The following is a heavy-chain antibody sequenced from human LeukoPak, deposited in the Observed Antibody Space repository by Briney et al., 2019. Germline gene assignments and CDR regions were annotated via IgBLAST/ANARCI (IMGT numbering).Heavy chain of an antibody. J-gene: IGHJ4*02. Sequence: ASVKVSCKASGYTFTSYGISWVRQAPGQGLEWMGWISGYGGNINYGQKFQGRVTMTTDTSTSTAYMELRSLRSDDTAVYYCARDAGYSYGEYFDYWGQGTLVTVSS. CDR2: ISGYGGNI. CDR3: ARDAGYSYGEYFDY. D-gene: IGHD5-18*01. V-gene: IGHV1-18*01. CDR1: GYTFTSYG.